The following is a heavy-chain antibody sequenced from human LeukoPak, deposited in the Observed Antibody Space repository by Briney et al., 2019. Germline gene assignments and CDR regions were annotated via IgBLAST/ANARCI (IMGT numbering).Heavy chain of an antibody. CDR1: GFTFSIYG. CDR3: ARRDIVVVVSASDY. D-gene: IGHD2-15*01. Sequence: GGSLRLSCAASGFTFSIYGMNWVRQSPGKGLEWVSGITASGDSTYYGDSVKGRFTMSRDNSKNTLYLQMNSLRVDDTAVYYCARRDIVVVVSASDYWGQGTLVTISS. J-gene: IGHJ4*02. V-gene: IGHV3-23*01. CDR2: ITASGDST.